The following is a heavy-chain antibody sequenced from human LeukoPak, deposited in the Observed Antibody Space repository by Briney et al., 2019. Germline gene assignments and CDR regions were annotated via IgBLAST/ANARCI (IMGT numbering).Heavy chain of an antibody. CDR1: GFTFSSYS. D-gene: IGHD3-10*01. V-gene: IGHV3-21*01. J-gene: IGHJ4*02. Sequence: GGSLRLSCAASGFTFSSYSMNWVRQAPGKGLEWVSSISSSSSYIYYAGSVKGRFTISRDNAKNSLYLQMNSLRAEDTAVYYCARGRELWGYYGSGSYYYDYWGQGTLVTVSS. CDR2: ISSSSSYI. CDR3: ARGRELWGYYGSGSYYYDY.